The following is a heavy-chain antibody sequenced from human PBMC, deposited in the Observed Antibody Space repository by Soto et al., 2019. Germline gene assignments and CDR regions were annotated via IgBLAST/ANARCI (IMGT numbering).Heavy chain of an antibody. CDR2: ISYSGST. D-gene: IGHD3-16*01. CDR3: ARADPDASVGY. Sequence: RSLTCTVSGASVSSHYWTWLRQSPGKGLEWIGYISYSGSTYYNPSHKSRVTISADTSRNQFSLKLSAVISADTAVYYCARADPDASVGYWGQGTLVTVSS. CDR1: GASVSSHY. J-gene: IGHJ4*02. V-gene: IGHV4-59*02.